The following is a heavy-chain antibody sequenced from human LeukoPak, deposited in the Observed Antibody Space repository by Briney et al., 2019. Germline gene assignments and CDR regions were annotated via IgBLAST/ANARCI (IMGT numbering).Heavy chain of an antibody. D-gene: IGHD1-26*01. J-gene: IGHJ4*02. CDR3: AKDNFGSGSYFDN. CDR2: ISGDGTGT. V-gene: IGHV3-43*02. Sequence: GGSLRLSCAASGFTFDDYAMHWVRQAPGKGLEWVSLISGDGTGTYYADSVKGRFTISRDNRRNSLYLQMNRLRTEDTALYYCAKDNFGSGSYFDNWGQGTLVTVSS. CDR1: GFTFDDYA.